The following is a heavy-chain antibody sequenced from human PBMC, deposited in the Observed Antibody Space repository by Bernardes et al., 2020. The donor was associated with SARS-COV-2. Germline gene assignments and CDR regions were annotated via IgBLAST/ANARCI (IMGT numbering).Heavy chain of an antibody. J-gene: IGHJ2*01. D-gene: IGHD2-15*01. CDR3: ARGSAAVVSHFMLLFANWYFDL. Sequence: SETLSLTCAVYSGSFSGYYWSWIRQTPGKGLEWIGEINDSGSTKYNPALKSRVPIPVDPSKNQFSLKLNAVTAADTAVYYCARGSAAVVSHFMLLFANWYFDLWGRGTLVTVSS. CDR1: SGSFSGYY. V-gene: IGHV4-34*01. CDR2: INDSGST.